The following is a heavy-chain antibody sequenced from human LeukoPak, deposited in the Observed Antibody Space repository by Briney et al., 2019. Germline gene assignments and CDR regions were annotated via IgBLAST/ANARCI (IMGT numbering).Heavy chain of an antibody. CDR2: IKDDGYST. CDR3: ARVWFGYCTDGNCYGAFDF. CDR1: GFTFSSYW. J-gene: IGHJ3*01. Sequence: GGSLRLSCVASGFTFSSYWMNWVRQAPGKGLVWVSRIKDDGYSTTYADSVKGRFTISRDNAKNTLYLQMNSLRAEDTAVYYCARVWFGYCTDGNCYGAFDFWGQGTMVTVSS. D-gene: IGHD2-15*01. V-gene: IGHV3-74*01.